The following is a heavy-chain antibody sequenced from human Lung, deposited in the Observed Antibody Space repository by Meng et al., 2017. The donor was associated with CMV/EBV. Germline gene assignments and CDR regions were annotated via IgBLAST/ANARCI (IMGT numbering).Heavy chain of an antibody. CDR1: GFMFSSYW. CDR3: GRGRRGGSNWFET. CDR2: IKEDGNEK. V-gene: IGHV3-7*04. J-gene: IGHJ5*02. D-gene: IGHD2-15*01. Sequence: ESXKISXAASGFMFSSYWMSWVRQAPGKGLKWVANIKEDGNEKYYVDSVKGRCTISRDNAKNSLFLQMNSLRAEDTAVYYCGRGRRGGSNWFETWGQGNXVNGYS.